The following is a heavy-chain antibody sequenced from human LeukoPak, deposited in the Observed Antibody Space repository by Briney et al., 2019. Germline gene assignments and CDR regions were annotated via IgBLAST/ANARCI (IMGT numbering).Heavy chain of an antibody. D-gene: IGHD6-13*01. Sequence: SETLSLTCTVSGGSISSYYWSWLRQPAGKGLEWIGRIYTSGSTNYNPSLKSRVTMSVDTSKNQFSLKLSSVTAADTAVYYCARDHSSSWYDAFDIWGQGTMVTVSS. CDR1: GGSISSYY. J-gene: IGHJ3*02. CDR2: IYTSGST. CDR3: ARDHSSSWYDAFDI. V-gene: IGHV4-4*07.